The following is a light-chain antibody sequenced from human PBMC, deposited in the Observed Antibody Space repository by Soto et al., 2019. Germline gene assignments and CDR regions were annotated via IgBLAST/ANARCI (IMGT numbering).Light chain of an antibody. CDR2: EAS. V-gene: IGKV1-5*03. J-gene: IGKJ4*01. CDR3: QHYNSYPLT. CDR1: QSISSR. Sequence: DIQMTQSPSTLSASIGDRVTITCRASQSISSRLAWYQQKPGKAPKLLIHEASSLESGVPSRFSGSGSETEFTLTISSLQPDDFATYYCQHYNSYPLTFGGGTKVEIK.